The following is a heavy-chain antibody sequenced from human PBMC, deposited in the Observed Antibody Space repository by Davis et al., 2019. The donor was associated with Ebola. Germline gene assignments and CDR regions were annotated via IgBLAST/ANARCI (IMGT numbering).Heavy chain of an antibody. D-gene: IGHD6-13*01. CDR2: IYYSGST. V-gene: IGHV4-61*08. CDR3: ARLPLAAAGTLFDY. CDR1: GGSISSGGYY. Sequence: SETLSLTCTVSGGSISSGGYYWSWIRQHPGKGLEWIGYIYYSGSTNYNPSLKSRVTISVDTSKNQFSLKLSSVTAADTAVYYCARLPLAAAGTLFDYWGQGTLVTVSS. J-gene: IGHJ4*02.